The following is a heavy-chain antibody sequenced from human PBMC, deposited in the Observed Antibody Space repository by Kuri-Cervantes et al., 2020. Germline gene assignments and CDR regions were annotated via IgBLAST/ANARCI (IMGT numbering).Heavy chain of an antibody. D-gene: IGHD5-12*01. J-gene: IGHJ4*02. Sequence: GGSLRLSCAASGFTFSSYAMSWVRQAPGKGLEWVPAISGSGDSTYYADSVKGRFTISRDNSKNTLYLQMNSLRAEDTAVYYCAKAQTKWLLGDYWGQGTLVTVSS. CDR1: GFTFSSYA. CDR2: ISGSGDST. CDR3: AKAQTKWLLGDY. V-gene: IGHV3-23*01.